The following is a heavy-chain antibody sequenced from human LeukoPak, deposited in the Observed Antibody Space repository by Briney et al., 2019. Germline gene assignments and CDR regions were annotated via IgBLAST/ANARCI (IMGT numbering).Heavy chain of an antibody. CDR1: GFTVSSNY. CDR2: IYSDRST. V-gene: IGHV3-66*01. D-gene: IGHD5-18*01. CDR3: ARALRGYSYVLDY. J-gene: IGHJ4*02. Sequence: GGSLRLSCAVSGFTVSSNYMSWVRQAPGKGLEWVSVIYSDRSTYYADSVKGRFTISRDNSKNTLFLQMNSLRAEDTAVYYCARALRGYSYVLDYWGQGTLVTVSS.